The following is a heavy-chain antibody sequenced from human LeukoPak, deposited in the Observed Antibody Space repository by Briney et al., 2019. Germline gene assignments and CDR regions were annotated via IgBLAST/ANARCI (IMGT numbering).Heavy chain of an antibody. CDR2: ISGRGGSS. CDR3: ARDLGYCTNGVCHTRFDY. CDR1: GLTFSRYA. Sequence: GGSLRLSCAASGLTFSRYAMHWVRQAPGKGLEWVSGISGRGGSSYSADFVKGRFTISRDNSKNTLYLQMSSLRAGDTAVYYCARDLGYCTNGVCHTRFDYWGQGTLVAVSS. J-gene: IGHJ4*02. D-gene: IGHD2-8*01. V-gene: IGHV3-23*01.